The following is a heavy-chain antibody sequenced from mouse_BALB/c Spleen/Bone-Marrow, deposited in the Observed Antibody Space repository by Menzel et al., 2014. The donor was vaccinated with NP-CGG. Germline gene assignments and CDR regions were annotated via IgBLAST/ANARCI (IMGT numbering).Heavy chain of an antibody. J-gene: IGHJ3*01. V-gene: IGHV1S81*02. Sequence: QVQLQQSGAELVKPGASVKLSCKASGYTFTSYWMHWVKQRPGQGLEWIGEINPSNGRTNYNEKFKSKATLTVDKSSSTACMQLSSLTSKDSAVYYCASYYGNYAYWGQGTLVTVSA. CDR2: INPSNGRT. CDR3: ASYYGNYAY. D-gene: IGHD2-1*01. CDR1: GYTFTSYW.